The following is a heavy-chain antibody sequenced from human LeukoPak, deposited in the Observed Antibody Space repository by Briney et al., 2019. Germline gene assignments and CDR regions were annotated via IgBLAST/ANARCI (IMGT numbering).Heavy chain of an antibody. D-gene: IGHD3-22*01. CDR1: GYTFTSYK. CDR3: ARVYDDGSGQGGNWFDP. V-gene: IGHV1-8*01. CDR2: VNPNSGNT. J-gene: IGHJ5*02. Sequence: ASVKVSCKASGYTFTSYKIDWVRQAPGQGLEWMGWVNPNSGNTGCIQKFQGRVTMTRDTSMTTAYLELSSLRFEDTAVYYCARVYDDGSGQGGNWFDPWGQGTLVTVSP.